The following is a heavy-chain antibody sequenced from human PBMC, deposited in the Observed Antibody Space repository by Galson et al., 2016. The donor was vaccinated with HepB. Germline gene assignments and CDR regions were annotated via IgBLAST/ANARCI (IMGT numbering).Heavy chain of an antibody. D-gene: IGHD3/OR15-3a*01. J-gene: IGHJ3*02. CDR1: GFSFSNFA. CDR3: ATATDYAFDI. CDR2: IGYDGRSK. V-gene: IGHV3-30*03. Sequence: SLRLSCAASGFSFSNFAMYWVRQAPGKGLEWVAAIGYDGRSKSYIDSEKGRFTISRDNSKNTFSLQMNSLRVEDTALYYCATATDYAFDIWGQGTMVNVAS.